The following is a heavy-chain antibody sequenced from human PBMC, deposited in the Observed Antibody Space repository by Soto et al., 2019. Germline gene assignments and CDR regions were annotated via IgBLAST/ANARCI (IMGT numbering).Heavy chain of an antibody. J-gene: IGHJ4*02. Sequence: PGGPLRVSWAAVDVTFGDYYMSWIHQAQGKGLEWVSYITSSGSYTKYADSVKGRFTISRDNAKNSLYLQMNSLRAEDTAVYYCAKNPGYYYDSTGYHFDYWGQGTLVTVSS. CDR3: AKNPGYYYDSTGYHFDY. D-gene: IGHD3-22*01. CDR1: DVTFGDYY. V-gene: IGHV3-11*03. CDR2: ITSSGSYT.